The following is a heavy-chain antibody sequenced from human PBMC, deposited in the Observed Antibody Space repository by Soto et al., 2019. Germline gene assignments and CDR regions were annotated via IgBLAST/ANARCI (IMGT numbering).Heavy chain of an antibody. CDR2: ISGSGGST. D-gene: IGHD2-15*01. J-gene: IGHJ4*02. CDR3: AKEYQGVGCSDY. V-gene: IGHV3-23*01. Sequence: GESLKISCAASGFTFSSYAMSWVRQAPGKGLEWVSAISGSGGSTYYADSVKGRFTISRDNSKNTLYLQMNSLRAEDTAVYYWAKEYQGVGCSDYWGQGTLVTVSS. CDR1: GFTFSSYA.